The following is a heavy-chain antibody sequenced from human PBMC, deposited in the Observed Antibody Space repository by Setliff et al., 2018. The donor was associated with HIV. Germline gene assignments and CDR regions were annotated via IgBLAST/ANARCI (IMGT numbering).Heavy chain of an antibody. CDR3: ARVSSSSSGDAFDI. D-gene: IGHD6-6*01. V-gene: IGHV4-31*03. CDR2: IYYSGST. CDR1: GDSISSGGYY. J-gene: IGHJ3*02. Sequence: SETLSLTCTVSGDSISSGGYYWTWIRQHPGKGLEWIRYIYYSGSTDYNPSLKSRVTISLDKSRSQFSLRLSSVTAADTAVYYCARVSSSSSGDAFDIWGQGTMVTVSS.